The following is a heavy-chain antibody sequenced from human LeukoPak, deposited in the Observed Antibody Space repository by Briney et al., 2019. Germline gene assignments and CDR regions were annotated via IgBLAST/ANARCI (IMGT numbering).Heavy chain of an antibody. CDR1: GGSISSYY. J-gene: IGHJ4*02. CDR2: IYYSGST. D-gene: IGHD3-9*01. V-gene: IGHV4-59*01. CDR3: ARRSGYYDGFDY. Sequence: SETLSLTCTVSGGSISSYYWSWIRQPPGKGLEWIGYIYYSGSTNYNPSLKSRVTISVDTSKNQFSLKVSSATAADTAVYYCARRSGYYDGFDYWGQGTLVTVSS.